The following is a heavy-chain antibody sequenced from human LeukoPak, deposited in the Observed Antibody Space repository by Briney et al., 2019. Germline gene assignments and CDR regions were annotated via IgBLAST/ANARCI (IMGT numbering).Heavy chain of an antibody. Sequence: SETLSLTCAVYGGSFSGYYWSWIRQPPGKGLEWIGEINHSGSTNYNPSLKSRVTISVDTSKNQFSLKLSSVTAADTAVYYCARGANIVVVPAATGHWFDPWGQETLVTVSS. D-gene: IGHD2-2*01. V-gene: IGHV4-34*01. CDR2: INHSGST. CDR1: GGSFSGYY. CDR3: ARGANIVVVPAATGHWFDP. J-gene: IGHJ5*02.